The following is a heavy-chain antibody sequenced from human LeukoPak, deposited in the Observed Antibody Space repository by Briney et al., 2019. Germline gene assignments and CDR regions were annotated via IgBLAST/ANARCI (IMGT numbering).Heavy chain of an antibody. CDR3: ARTELLWFGEIEGYYLDY. J-gene: IGHJ4*02. Sequence: PSETLSLTCTVSGGSFSTGSYYWSWIRQPAGTGLEWIGCIYTSGSTNYNPSLKSRVTISVDTSKNQFSLKLSSVTAADTAVYYCARTELLWFGEIEGYYLDYWGQGTLVTVSS. CDR1: GGSFSTGSYY. D-gene: IGHD3-10*01. V-gene: IGHV4-61*02. CDR2: IYTSGST.